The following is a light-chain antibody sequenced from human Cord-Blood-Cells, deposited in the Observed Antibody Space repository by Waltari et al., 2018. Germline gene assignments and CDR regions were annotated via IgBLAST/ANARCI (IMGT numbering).Light chain of an antibody. CDR3: SSYTSSSTVV. Sequence: QSALTQPASVSGSPAPSITISCTGTSSDVGGFNYLSWYQQHPGKAPKLMIYDVSNRPSGVSTRFSGSKSGNTASLTISGLQAEDEADYYCSSYTSSSTVVFGGGTKLTVL. J-gene: IGLJ2*01. V-gene: IGLV2-14*01. CDR1: SSDVGGFNY. CDR2: DVS.